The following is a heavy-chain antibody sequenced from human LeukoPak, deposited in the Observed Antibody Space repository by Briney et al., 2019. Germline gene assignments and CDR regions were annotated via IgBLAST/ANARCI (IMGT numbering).Heavy chain of an antibody. D-gene: IGHD2-2*02. Sequence: RASVKVSCKASGGTFSSYTISWVRQAPGQGLEWMGRIIPILGIANYAQKFQGRVTITADKSTSTAYMELSSLRSEDTAVYYCELNIVVVPAAIREVGATPAYWGQGTLVTVSS. J-gene: IGHJ4*02. V-gene: IGHV1-69*02. CDR2: IIPILGIA. CDR3: ELNIVVVPAAIREVGATPAY. CDR1: GGTFSSYT.